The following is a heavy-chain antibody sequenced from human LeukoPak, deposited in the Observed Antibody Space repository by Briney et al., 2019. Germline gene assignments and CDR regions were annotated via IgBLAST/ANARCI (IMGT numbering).Heavy chain of an antibody. D-gene: IGHD3-16*01. CDR3: AGELLLGECDGFDI. V-gene: IGHV3-48*03. CDR2: IGSSGGSI. Sequence: GGSLRLSCGASGFSFSTYEMNWVRQAPGKGLEWVSYIGSSGGSIAYADSVKGRFTISRDNAKNSLYLQMNSLKAENTAVYNGAGELLLGECDGFDIWGQGTMVTVSS. CDR1: GFSFSTYE. J-gene: IGHJ3*02.